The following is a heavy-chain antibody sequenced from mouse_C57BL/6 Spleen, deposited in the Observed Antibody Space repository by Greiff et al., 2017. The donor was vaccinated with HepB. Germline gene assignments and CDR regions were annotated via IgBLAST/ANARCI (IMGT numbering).Heavy chain of an antibody. CDR1: GYTFTSYG. V-gene: IGHV1-81*01. CDR2: IYPRSGNT. CDR3: ARDDYDGSFAY. D-gene: IGHD2-4*01. Sequence: VQLQQSGAELARPGASVKLSCKASGYTFTSYGISWVKQRTGQGLEWIGEIYPRSGNTYYNEKFKGKATLTADKSSSTAYMELRSLTSEDSAVYFCARDDYDGSFAYWGQGTLVTVSA. J-gene: IGHJ3*01.